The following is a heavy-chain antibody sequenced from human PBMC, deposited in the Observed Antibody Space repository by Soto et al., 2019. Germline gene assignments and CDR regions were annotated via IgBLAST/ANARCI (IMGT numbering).Heavy chain of an antibody. CDR3: AREIMNKSGASHHWYFDL. J-gene: IGHJ2*01. CDR2: IYFSGST. D-gene: IGHD3-16*01. CDR1: GGSIRSSTYY. V-gene: IGHV4-31*03. Sequence: QVQLQESGPGLVGPSQTLSLTCTVSGGSIRSSTYYWTWIRHHPGKVLEWVGFIYFSGSTFYNPSPKMRVAISLHASMNQFSLKLTSATAADSAVYYCAREIMNKSGASHHWYFDLWGRGTQVAVSS.